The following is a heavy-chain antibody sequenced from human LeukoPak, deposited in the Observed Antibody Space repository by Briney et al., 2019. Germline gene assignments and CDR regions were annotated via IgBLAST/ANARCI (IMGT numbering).Heavy chain of an antibody. CDR1: GFTFSTYV. CDR3: HYSRDLSPGDY. V-gene: IGHV4-38-2*01. Sequence: PGGSLRLSCAASGFTFSTYVMSWVRQAPGKGLEWIGTMHHSGSTYYNPSLKSRVTISVDTSKNNFSLKLSSVTAADTAVYYCHYSRDLSPGDYWGQGTLVTVSS. J-gene: IGHJ4*02. D-gene: IGHD2-15*01. CDR2: MHHSGST.